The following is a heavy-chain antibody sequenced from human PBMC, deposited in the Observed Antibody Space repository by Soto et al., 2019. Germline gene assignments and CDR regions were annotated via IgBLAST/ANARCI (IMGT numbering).Heavy chain of an antibody. CDR2: ISGSGDTT. D-gene: IGHD5-12*01. J-gene: IGHJ4*02. CDR3: AKPLGLSDYESFDY. V-gene: IGHV3-23*01. CDR1: AFTFSSYA. Sequence: EVQLLESGGGLVQPGGSLRLSCVASAFTFSSYAMSWVRQAPGRELEWVSVISGSGDTTYCADSVRGRFTISRDNSKNTLYLQMNSLTVEDTAVYYCAKPLGLSDYESFDYWGQGTLVTVSS.